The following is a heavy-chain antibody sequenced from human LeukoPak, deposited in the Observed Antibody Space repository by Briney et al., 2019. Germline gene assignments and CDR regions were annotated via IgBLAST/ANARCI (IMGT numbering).Heavy chain of an antibody. CDR1: RFSFSNYA. J-gene: IGHJ3*02. V-gene: IGHV3-33*01. CDR2: MWYDGSDK. Sequence: GGSLRLSCAASRFSFSNYAMHWVRQAPGKGLEWVAIMWYDGSDKYNGDSAKGRFTISRDNSENTLYLQMKSLRAEDTGVYYCGRDSCSSISCPGHNAFDIWGQGTMVTVSS. CDR3: GRDSCSSISCPGHNAFDI. D-gene: IGHD2-2*01.